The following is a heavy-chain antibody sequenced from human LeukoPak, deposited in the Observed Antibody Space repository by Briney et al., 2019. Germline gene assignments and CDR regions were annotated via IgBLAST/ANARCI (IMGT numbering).Heavy chain of an antibody. Sequence: PGGSLRLSCAASGFTFSTYSMNWVRQAPGKGLEWVSSISRSGSTKYYADSVKGRFTISRDNAKNSLFLQVNSLRAEDTAVYYCARVLRYCSGGNCYSGGLGYMDVWGKGTTVTISS. D-gene: IGHD2-15*01. CDR2: ISRSGSTK. CDR1: GFTFSTYS. J-gene: IGHJ6*03. CDR3: ARVLRYCSGGNCYSGGLGYMDV. V-gene: IGHV3-48*04.